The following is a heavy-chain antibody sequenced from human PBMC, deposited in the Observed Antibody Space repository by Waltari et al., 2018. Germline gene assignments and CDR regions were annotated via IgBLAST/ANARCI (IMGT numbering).Heavy chain of an antibody. CDR3: ARDPPGVAAAGPGRG. CDR2: IYSSGSI. V-gene: IGHV3-66*02. Sequence: EVQLVESGGGLVQPGGSLRLSCAASGITVGNNYMSWVRQAPGKGLELISLIYSSGSIYYADSVKGRFTISRDNSKNTLYLQMNSLRSEDTAVYFCARDPPGVAAAGPGRGWGQGTLVTVSS. CDR1: GITVGNNY. J-gene: IGHJ4*02. D-gene: IGHD6-25*01.